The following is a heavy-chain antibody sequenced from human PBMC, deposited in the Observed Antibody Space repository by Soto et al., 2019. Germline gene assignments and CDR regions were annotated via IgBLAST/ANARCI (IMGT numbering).Heavy chain of an antibody. CDR3: ARGGPEMATIGSFDY. J-gene: IGHJ4*02. Sequence: QVHLVQSGAEVKKPGASVKVSCMASGYTFTNFYIHCVRQAPGQGLEWMGIINPGGGSPHYAQKFRGRISMTRDTSTTTVYMDLSSLTSEDTAVYYCARGGPEMATIGSFDYWGQGTLVTVSS. CDR2: INPGGGSP. CDR1: GYTFTNFY. D-gene: IGHD5-12*01. V-gene: IGHV1-46*01.